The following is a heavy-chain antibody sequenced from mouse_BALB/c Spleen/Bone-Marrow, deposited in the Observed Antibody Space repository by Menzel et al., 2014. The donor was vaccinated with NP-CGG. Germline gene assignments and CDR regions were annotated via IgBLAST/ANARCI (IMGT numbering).Heavy chain of an antibody. CDR3: ARLAVWGAMDY. J-gene: IGHJ4*01. V-gene: IGHV4-2*02. D-gene: IGHD2-10*02. Sequence: EVKLVESGGGLVQPGGSLNLSCAASGFDFSRYWMSWARQAPGKGQDWIGEINPGSSTINYTPSLKDKFIISRDNAKNTLYLRMSKVRSEDTALYYCARLAVWGAMDYWGQGTSVTVSS. CDR1: GFDFSRYW. CDR2: INPGSSTI.